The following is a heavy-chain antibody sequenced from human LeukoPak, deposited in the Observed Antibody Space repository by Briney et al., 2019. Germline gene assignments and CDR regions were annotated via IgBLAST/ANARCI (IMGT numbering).Heavy chain of an antibody. CDR1: GFTFSSYW. CDR3: ARAFSSPNWFAP. Sequence: EGSLRLSCAASGFTFSSYWMNWVRQAPGKGLEWVANIKEDGSAKYYVDSLKGRFTISRDNAKNSLYLQMNSLRAEDTAVYYCARAFSSPNWFAPWGQGTLVTVSS. CDR2: IKEDGSAK. V-gene: IGHV3-7*04. J-gene: IGHJ5*02. D-gene: IGHD6-13*01.